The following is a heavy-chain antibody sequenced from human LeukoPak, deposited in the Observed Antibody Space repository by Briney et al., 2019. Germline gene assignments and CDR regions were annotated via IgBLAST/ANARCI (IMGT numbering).Heavy chain of an antibody. D-gene: IGHD6-13*01. Sequence: ETLSLTCTVSGGSISSSSYYWGWVRQAPGKGLQWVSTISSSSMYTFYVESVKGRFTISRDNAKNSLHLLMNSLRVEDTGVYYCARVRTYSNSYYDFDPWGQGTLVTVSS. CDR1: GGSISSSSYY. V-gene: IGHV3-21*01. CDR2: ISSSSMYT. J-gene: IGHJ5*02. CDR3: ARVRTYSNSYYDFDP.